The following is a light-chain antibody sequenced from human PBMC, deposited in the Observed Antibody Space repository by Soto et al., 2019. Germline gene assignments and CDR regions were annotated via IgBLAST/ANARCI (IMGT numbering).Light chain of an antibody. J-gene: IGLJ3*02. CDR3: CSYAGGDTWV. Sequence: QSAMTQPRLVSGSPGQSVTISCTGTSSDVGDYNYVSWYQHHPGKAPKLMVYDVSKRPSGVPDRFSGSKSGITASLTISGLQAEDEADYYCCSYAGGDTWVFGGGTKLTVL. V-gene: IGLV2-11*01. CDR2: DVS. CDR1: SSDVGDYNY.